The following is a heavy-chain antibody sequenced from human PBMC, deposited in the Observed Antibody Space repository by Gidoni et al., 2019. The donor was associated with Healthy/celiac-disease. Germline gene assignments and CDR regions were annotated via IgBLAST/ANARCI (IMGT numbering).Heavy chain of an antibody. J-gene: IGHJ3*02. D-gene: IGHD6-13*01. CDR3: ARHRSIAAAGRDAFDI. V-gene: IGHV4-39*01. CDR2: IYYSGST. CDR1: GCSISSSSYY. Sequence: QLQLQESVPGLVKPSETLSLTCTASGCSISSSSYYWGWIRQPPGKGLEWIGSIYYSGSTYYNPSIKSRFTISVDTSKNQFSLKLSSVTAADTAVYYCARHRSIAAAGRDAFDIWGQGTMVTVSS.